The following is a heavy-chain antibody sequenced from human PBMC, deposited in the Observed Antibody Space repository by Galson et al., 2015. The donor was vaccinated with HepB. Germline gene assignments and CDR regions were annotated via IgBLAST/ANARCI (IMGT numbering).Heavy chain of an antibody. V-gene: IGHV3-7*03. CDR3: AALDTAKPQASGF. CDR2: VDKYGIDK. CDR1: GFTFSNYW. J-gene: IGHJ4*02. D-gene: IGHD5-18*01. Sequence: SLRLSCAASGFTFSNYWMSWVRQAPGKGLESLANVDKYGIDKYYVDSVKDRFTISRDNAKNSIYLQMDSLRGEDTAVYYCAALDTAKPQASGFWGRGTRVSVSS.